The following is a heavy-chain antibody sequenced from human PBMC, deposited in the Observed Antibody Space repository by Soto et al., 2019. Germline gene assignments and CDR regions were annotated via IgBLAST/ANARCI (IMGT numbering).Heavy chain of an antibody. CDR3: ARDSIRVPADFDY. V-gene: IGHV3-33*01. J-gene: IGHJ4*02. CDR2: IWSDGNNR. Sequence: PGGSLRLSCAASGFTFTNYGFHWVRQAPGKGLEWVAAIWSDGNNRYNGGAVEGRFTISKDNSKNMLYQQMNDLRVEDTALYYCARDSIRVPADFDYWGQGTLVTVSS. D-gene: IGHD1-20*01. CDR1: GFTFTNYG.